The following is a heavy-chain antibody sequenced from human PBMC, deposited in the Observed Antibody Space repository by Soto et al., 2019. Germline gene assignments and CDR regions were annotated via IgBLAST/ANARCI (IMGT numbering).Heavy chain of an antibody. CDR3: AKDRRPRTLQPRYGMDV. CDR1: GGSFSGYY. J-gene: IGHJ6*02. V-gene: IGHV4-34*01. D-gene: IGHD3-16*02. Sequence: SETLSLTCAVYGGSFSGYYWSWIRQPPGKGLEWIGEINHSGSTNYNPSLKSRVTISVDTSKNQFSLKLSSVTAADTAVYYCAKDRRPRTLQPRYGMDVWGQGTTVTVSS. CDR2: INHSGST.